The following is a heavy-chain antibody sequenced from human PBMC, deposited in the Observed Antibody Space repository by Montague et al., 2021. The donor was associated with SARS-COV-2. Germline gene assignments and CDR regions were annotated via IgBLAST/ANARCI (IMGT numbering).Heavy chain of an antibody. J-gene: IGHJ6*02. D-gene: IGHD2-2*01. CDR3: AKDVWAAATEQAYYYYGMDV. CDR1: GFTFSSNA. Sequence: SLRLSCAASGFTFSSNAMSWVRQAPGKGLEWVSAIYSGGSSTYYADSVKGRFTISRDNSKNTLYLQMNSLRAEDTAVYYCAKDVWAAATEQAYYYYGMDVWGQGTLVTVSS. CDR2: IYSGGSST. V-gene: IGHV3-23*03.